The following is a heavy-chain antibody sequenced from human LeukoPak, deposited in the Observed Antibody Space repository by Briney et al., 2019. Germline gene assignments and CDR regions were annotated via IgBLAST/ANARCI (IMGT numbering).Heavy chain of an antibody. V-gene: IGHV3-30*04. J-gene: IGHJ4*02. CDR1: GFTFSSYA. D-gene: IGHD4-17*01. CDR3: ARDRRAKTTVTTFGY. Sequence: PGGSLRLSCAASGFTFSSYAMHWVRQAPGKGLEWVAVISYDGSNKYYADSVKGRFTISRDNSKKTLYLQMNSLRAEDTAVYYCARDRRAKTTVTTFGYWGQGTLVTVSS. CDR2: ISYDGSNK.